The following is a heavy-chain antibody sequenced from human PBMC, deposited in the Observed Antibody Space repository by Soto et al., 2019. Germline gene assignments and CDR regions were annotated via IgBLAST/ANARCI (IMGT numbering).Heavy chain of an antibody. CDR2: ISYDGSNK. V-gene: IGHV3-30*18. CDR3: AKDVSINYYMDV. Sequence: GGSLRLSCAASGFTFSSYGMHRVRQAPGKGLEWVAVISYDGSNKYYADSVKGRFTISRDNSKNTLYLQMNSLRAEDTAVYYCAKDVSINYYMDVWGKGTTVTVSS. J-gene: IGHJ6*03. CDR1: GFTFSSYG.